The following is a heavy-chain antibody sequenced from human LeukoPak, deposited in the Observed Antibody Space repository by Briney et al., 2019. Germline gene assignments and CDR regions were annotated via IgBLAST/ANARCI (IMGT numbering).Heavy chain of an antibody. J-gene: IGHJ4*02. D-gene: IGHD1-1*01. CDR2: IYSGGST. CDR1: GFTVSSNY. CDR3: AKDRWNLDFDY. Sequence: TGGSLRLSCAASGFTVSSNYMSWVRQAPGKGLEWVSVIYSGGSTYYADSVKGRFTISRDNSKNTLYLQMNSLRAEDTAVYYCAKDRWNLDFDYWGQGTLVTVSS. V-gene: IGHV3-53*01.